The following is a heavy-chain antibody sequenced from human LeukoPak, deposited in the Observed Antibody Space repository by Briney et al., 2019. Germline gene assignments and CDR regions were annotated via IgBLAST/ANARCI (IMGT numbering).Heavy chain of an antibody. CDR1: GGSISSSSYY. J-gene: IGHJ6*03. V-gene: IGHV4-39*01. CDR3: ASSGYSYGYVGLYYYYYMDV. D-gene: IGHD5-18*01. Sequence: SETLSLTCTVSGGSISSSSYYWGWIRQPPGKGLEWIGSIYYSGSTYYNPSLKSRVTISVDTSKNQFSLKLSSVTAADTAVYYCASSGYSYGYVGLYYYYYMDVWGKGPRSPSP. CDR2: IYYSGST.